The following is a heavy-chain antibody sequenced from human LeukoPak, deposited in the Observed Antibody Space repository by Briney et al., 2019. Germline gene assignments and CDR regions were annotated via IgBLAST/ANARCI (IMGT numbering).Heavy chain of an antibody. D-gene: IGHD6-13*01. CDR2: INHSGST. J-gene: IGHJ6*03. Sequence: SETLSLTCAVYGGSFSGYYWSWIRQPPGKGLEWLGEINHSGSTNYNPSLKSRVTISVDTSKNQFSLKLSSVTAADTAVYYCARGWYPTLYYYMDVWGKGTTVTVSS. V-gene: IGHV4-34*01. CDR1: GGSFSGYY. CDR3: ARGWYPTLYYYMDV.